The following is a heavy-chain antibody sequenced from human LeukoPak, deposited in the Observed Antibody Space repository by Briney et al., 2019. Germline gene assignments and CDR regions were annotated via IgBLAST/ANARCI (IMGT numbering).Heavy chain of an antibody. J-gene: IGHJ6*03. CDR3: ARDSADNYYYYMDV. V-gene: IGHV4-38-2*02. CDR1: GYSISSGYY. D-gene: IGHD3-10*01. CDR2: IYHSGST. Sequence: SETLSLTCAVSGYSISSGYYWGWIRQPPGKGLEWIGSIYHSGSTYYNPSLKSRVTISVDTSKNQFSLKLSSVTAADTAVYYCARDSADNYYYYMDVWGKGTTVTVSS.